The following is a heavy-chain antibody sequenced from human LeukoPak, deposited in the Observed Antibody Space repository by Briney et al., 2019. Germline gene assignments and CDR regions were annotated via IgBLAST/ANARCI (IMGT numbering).Heavy chain of an antibody. CDR3: SPLGGTSAY. CDR1: GFTFSNAW. Sequence: GGSLRLSCAASGFTFSNAWMSWVRQAPGKGLEWVGLIKSETGGGTTDYAAPVKGRFTISRDDSKNTLYLQMNSLKTEDTAVYYCSPLGGTSAYWGQGTLVTVSS. D-gene: IGHD4-23*01. J-gene: IGHJ4*02. V-gene: IGHV3-15*01. CDR2: IKSETGGGTT.